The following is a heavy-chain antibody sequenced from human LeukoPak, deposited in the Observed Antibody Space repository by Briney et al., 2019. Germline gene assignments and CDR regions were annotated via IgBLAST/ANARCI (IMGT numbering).Heavy chain of an antibody. CDR2: VRDGGDGT. D-gene: IGHD5-12*01. CDR1: GFTFNNCA. V-gene: IGHV3-23*01. J-gene: IGHJ4*02. Sequence: PGGPLRLSCAASGFTFNNCAMSWVRQAPGKGLEWVSTVRDGGDGTFYADSVKGRFTISRDNSGNTLSLQMNSLRAEDTAVYFCAKTPQGYSAYYDYWGQGALVAVSA. CDR3: AKTPQGYSAYYDY.